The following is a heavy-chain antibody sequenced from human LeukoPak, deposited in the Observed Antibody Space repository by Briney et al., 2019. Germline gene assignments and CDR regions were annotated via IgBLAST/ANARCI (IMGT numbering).Heavy chain of an antibody. D-gene: IGHD5-12*01. CDR2: ISYSGST. V-gene: IGHV4-30-4*01. Sequence: SQTLSLTCTVSGGSISSGDYYWSWIRQPPGTGLEWIGYISYSGSTYYNPSLKSRVTISVDTSKNQFSLKLSSVTAADTAVYYCARIRATDYYYFDYWGQGTLVTVSS. CDR3: ARIRATDYYYFDY. J-gene: IGHJ4*02. CDR1: GGSISSGDYY.